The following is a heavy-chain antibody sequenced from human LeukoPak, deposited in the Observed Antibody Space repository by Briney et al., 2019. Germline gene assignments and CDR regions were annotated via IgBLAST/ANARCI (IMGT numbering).Heavy chain of an antibody. CDR3: AKEGSSSWYYYYYGMDV. D-gene: IGHD6-13*01. CDR2: ISGSGGST. CDR1: GFTFSSYA. Sequence: GGSLRLSCAASGFTFSSYAMSWVRQAPGKGLEWVSAISGSGGSTYYADSVKGRFTISRDNSKNTLYLQMNSLRAEDTAVYYCAKEGSSSWYYYYYGMDVWGQGTTVTVSS. J-gene: IGHJ6*02. V-gene: IGHV3-23*01.